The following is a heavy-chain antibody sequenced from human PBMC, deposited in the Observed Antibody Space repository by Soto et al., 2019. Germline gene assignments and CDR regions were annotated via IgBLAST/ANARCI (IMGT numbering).Heavy chain of an antibody. CDR2: IWYDGSNK. CDR3: AREYYSNYVFPGFTHPYYYYMDV. Sequence: PGGSLRLSCAASGFTFSSYGMHWVRQAPGKGLEWVAVIWYDGSNKYYADSVKGRFTISRDNSKNTLYLQMNSLRAEDTAVYYCAREYYSNYVFPGFTHPYYYYMDVWGKGTTVTVSS. CDR1: GFTFSSYG. V-gene: IGHV3-33*01. J-gene: IGHJ6*03. D-gene: IGHD4-4*01.